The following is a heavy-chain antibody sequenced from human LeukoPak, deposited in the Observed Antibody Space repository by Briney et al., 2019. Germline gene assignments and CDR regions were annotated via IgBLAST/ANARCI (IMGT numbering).Heavy chain of an antibody. J-gene: IGHJ4*02. D-gene: IGHD6-6*01. Sequence: GGSLRLSCAAAGFTFSSYGMNWVRQAPGKGLEWVSSITSSSSYIYYADSVKGRFTISRDNAKNSLYLQMNSLRAEDTAVYYCARSYSSSRGTFDYWGQGTLVTVSS. CDR1: GFTFSSYG. CDR3: ARSYSSSRGTFDY. V-gene: IGHV3-21*01. CDR2: ITSSSSYI.